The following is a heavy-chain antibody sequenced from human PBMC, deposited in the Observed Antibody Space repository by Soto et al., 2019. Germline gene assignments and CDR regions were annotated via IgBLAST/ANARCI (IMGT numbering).Heavy chain of an antibody. CDR3: ARVRDYGDYAYYFDY. CDR1: GGSISSYY. Sequence: PSETLSLTCTVSGGSISSYYWSWIRQPAGKGLEWIGRIYTSGSTNYNPSLKSRVTMSVDTSKNQFSLKLSSVTAADTAVYYCARVRDYGDYAYYFDYWGQGTLVTVPS. D-gene: IGHD4-17*01. V-gene: IGHV4-4*07. J-gene: IGHJ4*02. CDR2: IYTSGST.